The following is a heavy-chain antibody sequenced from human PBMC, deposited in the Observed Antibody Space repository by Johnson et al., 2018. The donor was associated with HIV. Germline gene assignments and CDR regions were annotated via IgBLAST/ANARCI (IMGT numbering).Heavy chain of an antibody. Sequence: VQLVESGGGLVKPGGSLRLSCVASGFTFSSYWMHWVRQVPGKGLMWVSRINSDGSRTSYGDSVKGRVTISRDNAKNTLYLQMNSLRAEDTAVYYCARGEGDYGDNDAFDIWGQGTMVTVSS. D-gene: IGHD4-17*01. CDR1: GFTFSSYW. J-gene: IGHJ3*02. CDR3: ARGEGDYGDNDAFDI. CDR2: INSDGSRT. V-gene: IGHV3-74*02.